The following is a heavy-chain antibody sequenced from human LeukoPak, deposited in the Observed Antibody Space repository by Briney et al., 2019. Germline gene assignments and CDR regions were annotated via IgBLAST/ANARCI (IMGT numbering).Heavy chain of an antibody. CDR3: ARDPYGGNAGDYFDY. CDR2: IYSGGST. CDR1: GFTVSSNY. V-gene: IGHV3-66*01. Sequence: PGGCRRSSCAPAGFTVSSNYISWVRQAQGGGLGWVSVIYSGGSTYYADSVKGRFTISRDNAKNSLYLQMNSLRAEDTAVYYCARDPYGGNAGDYFDYWGQGPLVTVSS. J-gene: IGHJ4*02. D-gene: IGHD4-23*01.